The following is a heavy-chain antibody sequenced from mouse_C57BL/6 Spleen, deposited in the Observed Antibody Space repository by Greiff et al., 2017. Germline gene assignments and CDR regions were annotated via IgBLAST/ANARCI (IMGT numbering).Heavy chain of an antibody. D-gene: IGHD1-1*01. CDR1: GFTFSDYG. V-gene: IGHV5-17*01. Sequence: DVHLVESGGGLVKPGGSLKLSCAASGFTFSDYGMHWVRQAPEKGLEWVAYISSGSSTIYYADTVKGRFTISRDNAKNTLFLQMTSLRSEDTAMYYCAREYYGSSPYFDYWGQGTTLTVSS. CDR2: ISSGSSTI. J-gene: IGHJ2*01. CDR3: AREYYGSSPYFDY.